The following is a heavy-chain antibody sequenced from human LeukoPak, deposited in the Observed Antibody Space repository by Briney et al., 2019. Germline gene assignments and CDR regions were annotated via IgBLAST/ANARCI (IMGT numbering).Heavy chain of an antibody. CDR1: GYTFTSYD. Sequence: ASVTVSCKASGYTFTSYDINWVRQAPGQGLEWMGWMNPNSGNTGYAQKFQGRVTMTRDTSISTAYMELSSLRSEDTAVYYCARVSAILFMDVWGQGTTVTVSS. J-gene: IGHJ6*02. V-gene: IGHV1-8*01. D-gene: IGHD2-2*02. CDR2: MNPNSGNT. CDR3: ARVSAILFMDV.